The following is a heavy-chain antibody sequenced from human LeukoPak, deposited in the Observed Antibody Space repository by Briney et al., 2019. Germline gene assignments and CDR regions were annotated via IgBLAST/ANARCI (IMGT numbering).Heavy chain of an antibody. J-gene: IGHJ4*02. V-gene: IGHV3-11*05. CDR3: ARGGSSTTIAY. CDR1: GFTFSDYY. D-gene: IGHD6-13*01. Sequence: GGSLRLSCAASGFTFSDYYMSWIRQAPGKGLEWVSYISTSSSYTNYADSVKGRFTISRDNAKKSLYLQMNSPRTEDTAVYYCARGGSSTTIAYWGQGTLVTVSS. CDR2: ISTSSSYT.